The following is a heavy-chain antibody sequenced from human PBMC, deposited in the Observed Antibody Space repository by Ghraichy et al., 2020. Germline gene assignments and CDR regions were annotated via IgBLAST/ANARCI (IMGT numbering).Heavy chain of an antibody. Sequence: SETLSLTCTVSGASIISSTYYWGWIRQPPGKGLEWIGSIYYAGSIYYSGNTYYNPSLKSRLTISVDTSKNQFSLKLNSVTAADTAVYYCASSSPGRAVAGTPLLEWIDPWGQGTLVTVSS. CDR1: GASIISSTYY. D-gene: IGHD6-19*01. V-gene: IGHV4-39*01. CDR3: ASSSPGRAVAGTPLLEWIDP. CDR2: IYYAGSIYYSGNT. J-gene: IGHJ5*02.